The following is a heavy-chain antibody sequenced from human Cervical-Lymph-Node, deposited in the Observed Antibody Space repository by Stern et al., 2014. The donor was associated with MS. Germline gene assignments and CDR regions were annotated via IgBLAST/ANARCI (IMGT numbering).Heavy chain of an antibody. J-gene: IGHJ6*02. CDR3: ARTPGYSSGWHYYYYGMDV. CDR2: IIPIFGTA. D-gene: IGHD6-19*01. Sequence: QVQLVQSGAEVKKPGSSVKVSCKASGGTFSSYAISWVRQAPGQGLEWMGGIIPIFGTANYAQKFQGRVTIPADESTSTAYMELSSLRSEDTAVYYCARTPGYSSGWHYYYYGMDVWGQGTTVTVSS. CDR1: GGTFSSYA. V-gene: IGHV1-69*01.